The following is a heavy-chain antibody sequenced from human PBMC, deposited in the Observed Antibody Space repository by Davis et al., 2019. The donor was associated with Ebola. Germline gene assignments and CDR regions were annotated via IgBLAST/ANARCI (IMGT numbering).Heavy chain of an antibody. Sequence: PGGSLRLSCAASGFTFSSYGMHWVRQAPGKGLEWVAVISYDGSNKYYADSVKGRFTISRDNSKNTLYLQMNSLRAEDTAVYYCAKGGRIAARPFFDYWGQGTLVTVSS. D-gene: IGHD6-6*01. V-gene: IGHV3-30*18. J-gene: IGHJ4*02. CDR3: AKGGRIAARPFFDY. CDR1: GFTFSSYG. CDR2: ISYDGSNK.